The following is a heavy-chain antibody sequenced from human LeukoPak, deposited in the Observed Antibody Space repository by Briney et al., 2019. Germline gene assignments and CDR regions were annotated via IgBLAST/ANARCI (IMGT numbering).Heavy chain of an antibody. CDR3: ARVVLAAIGAFDI. CDR1: GGSISSGDYY. V-gene: IGHV4-30-4*08. CDR2: IYYGGST. J-gene: IGHJ3*02. Sequence: SETLSLTCTVSGGSISSGDYYWSWIRQPPGKGLEWIGYIYYGGSTYYNPSLKSRVTISVDTSKNQFSLKLSSVTAADTAVYYCARVVLAAIGAFDIWGQGTMVTVSS. D-gene: IGHD2-2*02.